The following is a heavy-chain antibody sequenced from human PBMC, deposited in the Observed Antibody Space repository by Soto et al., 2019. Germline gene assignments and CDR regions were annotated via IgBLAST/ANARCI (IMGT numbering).Heavy chain of an antibody. CDR3: ARDNKQQLVYGMDV. Sequence: PGGSLRLSCAASGFTFSSYGMHWVRQAPGKGLEWVAVIWYDGSNKYYADSVKGRFTISRDNSKNTLYLQMNSLRAEDTAVYYCARDNKQQLVYGMDVWGQGTTVTVSS. J-gene: IGHJ6*02. CDR1: GFTFSSYG. V-gene: IGHV3-33*01. D-gene: IGHD6-13*01. CDR2: IWYDGSNK.